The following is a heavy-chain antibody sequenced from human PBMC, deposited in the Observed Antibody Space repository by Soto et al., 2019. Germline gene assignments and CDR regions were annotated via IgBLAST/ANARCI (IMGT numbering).Heavy chain of an antibody. V-gene: IGHV4-31*03. CDR2: IYYSGST. CDR1: GGSISSGGYY. D-gene: IGHD3-10*01. Sequence: QVQLQESGPGLVKPSQTLSLTCTVSGGSISSGGYYWSCIRQHPGKGLEWIGYIYYSGSTYYNPSLKSRVTISVDTSKNQFSLKLSSVTAADTAVYYCARAQTGTFGVDYWGQGTLVTVSS. J-gene: IGHJ4*02. CDR3: ARAQTGTFGVDY.